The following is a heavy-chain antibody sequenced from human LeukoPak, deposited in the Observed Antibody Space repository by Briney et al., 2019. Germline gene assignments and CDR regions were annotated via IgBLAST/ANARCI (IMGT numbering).Heavy chain of an antibody. CDR3: ARGGLWFGEGDFDY. Sequence: PSETLSLTCTVSGGSISSYYWSWIRQPPGKGLEWIGYIYYSGSTNYNPSLKSRVTISVDTSKNQFSLKLSSVTAADTAVCYCARGGLWFGEGDFDYWGQGTLVTVSS. J-gene: IGHJ4*02. V-gene: IGHV4-59*01. D-gene: IGHD3-10*01. CDR2: IYYSGST. CDR1: GGSISSYY.